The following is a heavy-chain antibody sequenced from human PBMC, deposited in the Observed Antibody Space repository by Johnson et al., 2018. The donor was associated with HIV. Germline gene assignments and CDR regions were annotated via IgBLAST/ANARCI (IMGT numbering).Heavy chain of an antibody. V-gene: IGHV3-30*02. CDR3: ANFYTDNTLGLFGAFDS. D-gene: IGHD1-1*01. Sequence: QMLLVESGGGVVQPGGSLRLSCAASGFTFSSYGMHWVRQAPGKGLEWVAFIRYDGSNKYYADSVKGRFTISRDNSKNTLYLQMNSLGAEDKAVYYCANFYTDNTLGLFGAFDSWGQGTMVTVSS. CDR2: IRYDGSNK. CDR1: GFTFSSYG. J-gene: IGHJ3*02.